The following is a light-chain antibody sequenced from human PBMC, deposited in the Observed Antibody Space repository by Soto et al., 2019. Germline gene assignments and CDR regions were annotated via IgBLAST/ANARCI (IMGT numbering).Light chain of an antibody. CDR3: QQYGSSPWT. CDR1: QSVSNNY. V-gene: IGKV3-20*01. J-gene: IGKJ1*01. CDR2: GAY. Sequence: EIVLTQSPGTLSLSPGERATLSCRASQSVSNNYLAWYQQKPGQAPRLLIYGAYNRATGIPDRFSGSGSGTDFTLTIRRLEPEDFAVYYCQQYGSSPWTFGQGTKVDIK.